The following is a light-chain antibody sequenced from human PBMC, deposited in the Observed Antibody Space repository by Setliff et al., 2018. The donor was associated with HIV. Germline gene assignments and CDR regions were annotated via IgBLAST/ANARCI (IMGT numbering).Light chain of an antibody. V-gene: IGLV3-21*04. CDR1: NIGSKS. CDR2: YDS. Sequence: ELAQPPSVSVAPGKTARITCGGNNIGSKSVHWYQQKPGQAPVLVIYYDSDRPSGIPERFSGSNSGNTATLTISRVEAGDEADYYCQVWDSSSDHYVFGTGTKVTVL. CDR3: QVWDSSSDHYV. J-gene: IGLJ1*01.